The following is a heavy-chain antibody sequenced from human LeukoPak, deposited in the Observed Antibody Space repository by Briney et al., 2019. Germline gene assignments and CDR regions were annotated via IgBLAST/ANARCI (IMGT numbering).Heavy chain of an antibody. Sequence: SETLSLTCTVSGDSISRYYWSWIRQPPGKGLEWIGYIYNTGSTNYNPSLKSRVTTSVDTSKNQISLRMSSVTAADTAVYYCARADPVYGSGSWTWFDYWGQGTLVTVSS. V-gene: IGHV4-59*01. J-gene: IGHJ4*02. CDR2: IYNTGST. CDR1: GDSISRYY. D-gene: IGHD3-10*01. CDR3: ARADPVYGSGSWTWFDY.